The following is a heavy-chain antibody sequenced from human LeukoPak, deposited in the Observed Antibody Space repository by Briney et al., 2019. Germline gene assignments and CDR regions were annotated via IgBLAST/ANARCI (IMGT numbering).Heavy chain of an antibody. J-gene: IGHJ4*02. CDR1: GGSISSNNW. CDR3: ARHGYYAFWSGYYKYYFDY. V-gene: IGHV4-4*02. CDR2: IYHSGSP. Sequence: SGTLSLTCAVSGGSISSNNWWGWVRQPPGKGLEWIGEIYHSGSPNYNPSLKSRVTISVDKSRNHCSLNLSSVTAADTAVYYCARHGYYAFWSGYYKYYFDYWGQGTLVTVSS. D-gene: IGHD3-3*01.